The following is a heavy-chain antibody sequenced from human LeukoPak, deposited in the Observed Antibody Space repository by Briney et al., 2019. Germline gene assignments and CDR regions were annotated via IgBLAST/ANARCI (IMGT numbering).Heavy chain of an antibody. Sequence: SETLSLTCTVSGGSISSHYWSWIRQPPGKGLEWIGYIYYSGSTNYNPSLKSRVTISVDTSKNQFSLKLSSVTAADTAAYYCASSARVYCSSTSCWEFDYWGQGTLVTVSS. CDR2: IYYSGST. CDR1: GGSISSHY. CDR3: ASSARVYCSSTSCWEFDY. J-gene: IGHJ4*02. V-gene: IGHV4-59*11. D-gene: IGHD2-2*01.